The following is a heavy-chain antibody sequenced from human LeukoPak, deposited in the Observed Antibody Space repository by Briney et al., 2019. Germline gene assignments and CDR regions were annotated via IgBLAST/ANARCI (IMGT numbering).Heavy chain of an antibody. CDR1: GFTFSNYA. D-gene: IGHD3-16*01. J-gene: IGHJ4*02. CDR2: ISNDGGNR. V-gene: IGHV3-30*04. CDR3: AKDKFGGGIKTGTFDY. Sequence: GRSLRLSCAASGFTFSNYALHWVRQAPGKGLDWVAVISNDGGNRYYADSVKGRFTISRDNSKNTLYLQMNSLRAEDTAMYYCAKDKFGGGIKTGTFDYWGQGTLVTVSS.